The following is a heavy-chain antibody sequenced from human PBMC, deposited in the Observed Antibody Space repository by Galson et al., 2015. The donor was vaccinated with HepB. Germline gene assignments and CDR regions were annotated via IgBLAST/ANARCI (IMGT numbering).Heavy chain of an antibody. CDR2: ISQDGVGT. CDR3: AKALHQWLIRGAGCDY. J-gene: IGHJ4*02. CDR1: GFTFDNYA. D-gene: IGHD6-19*01. Sequence: SLRLSCAVSGFTFDNYAMAWVRQAPGKGLEWVSSISQDGVGTFYADSVKGRFTISRDNSKNTLFLQMNSLRVEDTAVYYCAKALHQWLIRGAGCDYWGQGTLVTVSS. V-gene: IGHV3-23*01.